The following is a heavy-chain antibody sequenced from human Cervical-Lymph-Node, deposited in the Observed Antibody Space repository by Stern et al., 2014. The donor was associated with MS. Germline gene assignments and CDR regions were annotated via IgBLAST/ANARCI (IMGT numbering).Heavy chain of an antibody. J-gene: IGHJ2*01. D-gene: IGHD4-17*01. V-gene: IGHV3-30*18. CDR2: ISYDVSTK. CDR1: GFAFSHYG. CDR3: AKDWEYDGDIGWYSDV. Sequence: VQLVESGGGVVQPGRSPRVSCAASGFAFSHYGMNWVRQAPGKGLEWVAFISYDVSTKHYADSVKGRFTISRDNSNNMLFLQMNSLRTEDTAVYYCAKDWEYDGDIGWYSDVWGRGTLVTVSS.